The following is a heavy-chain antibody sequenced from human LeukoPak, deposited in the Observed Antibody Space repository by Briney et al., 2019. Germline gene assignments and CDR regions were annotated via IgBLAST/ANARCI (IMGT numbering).Heavy chain of an antibody. V-gene: IGHV3-48*02. Sequence: GGSLRLSCAASGFTFSSYSMNWIRKAPGMGVEWVSYISIGSRTIYYADSVNGRFTISIDNAKNSLDVQMNCLRDEDTAVYYCERDLLDYWGRGTLVTVSS. J-gene: IGHJ4*02. CDR2: ISIGSRTI. CDR1: GFTFSSYS. CDR3: ERDLLDY.